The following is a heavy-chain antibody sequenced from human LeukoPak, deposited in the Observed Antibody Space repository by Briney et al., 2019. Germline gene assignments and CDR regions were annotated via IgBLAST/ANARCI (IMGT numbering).Heavy chain of an antibody. CDR1: GYTFTGYY. V-gene: IGHV1-46*01. J-gene: IGHJ3*02. CDR2: INPSGGST. CDR3: AREPGVVVPAATRGAFDI. Sequence: ASVKVSCKASGYTFTGYYMHWVRQAPGQGLEWMGIINPSGGSTSYAQKFQGRVTMTRDTSTSTVYMELSSLRSEDTAVYYCAREPGVVVPAATRGAFDIWGQGTMVTVSS. D-gene: IGHD2-2*01.